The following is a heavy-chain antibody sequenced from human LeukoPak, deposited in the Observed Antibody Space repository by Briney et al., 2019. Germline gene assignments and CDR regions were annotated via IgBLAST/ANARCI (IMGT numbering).Heavy chain of an antibody. CDR1: GGSISSGNYY. CDR2: TDSSGGT. Sequence: SETLSLTCTVSGGSISSGNYYWSWIRQPAGKGLEWIGRTDSSGGTNYNPSLKGRVTISVDTSNNQFSLNLSPVTAADTAVYYCARVSGSSWAYDYWGQGTLVTVAS. D-gene: IGHD6-13*01. J-gene: IGHJ4*02. CDR3: ARVSGSSWAYDY. V-gene: IGHV4-61*02.